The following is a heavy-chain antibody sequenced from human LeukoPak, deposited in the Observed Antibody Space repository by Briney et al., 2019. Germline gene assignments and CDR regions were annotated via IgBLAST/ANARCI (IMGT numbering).Heavy chain of an antibody. V-gene: IGHV4-34*01. D-gene: IGHD3-22*01. CDR3: ARAVDYYDSSGYYHVGYFQH. CDR1: GGSFSGYY. J-gene: IGHJ1*01. Sequence: SETLSLTCAVYGGSFSGYYWSWIRQPPGKGLEWIGEINHSGSTNYNPSLKSRVTISVDTSKNQFSLKLSSVTAADTAVYYCARAVDYYDSSGYYHVGYFQHWGQGTLVTVSS. CDR2: INHSGST.